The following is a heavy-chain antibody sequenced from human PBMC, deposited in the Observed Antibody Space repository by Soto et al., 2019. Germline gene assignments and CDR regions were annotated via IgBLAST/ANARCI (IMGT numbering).Heavy chain of an antibody. J-gene: IGHJ6*03. CDR3: ARWNYDFWSGYSTRYYYYYMDV. CDR2: MNPNSGNT. V-gene: IGHV1-8*01. Sequence: ASVKVSCKASGYTFTSYDINWVRQATGQGLERMGWMNPNSGNTGYAQKFQGIVTMTRNTSISTAYMELSSLRSEDTAVYYCARWNYDFWSGYSTRYYYYYMDVWGKGTTVTVSS. CDR1: GYTFTSYD. D-gene: IGHD3-3*01.